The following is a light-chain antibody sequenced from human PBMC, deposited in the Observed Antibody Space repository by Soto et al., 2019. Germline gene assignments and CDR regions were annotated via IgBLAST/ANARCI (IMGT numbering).Light chain of an antibody. V-gene: IGKV1-33*01. CDR2: DAS. CDR3: QQYDDIPPS. CDR1: QDITNY. J-gene: IGKJ5*01. Sequence: DSKITKSPSSLTASVGDSVTITCQASQDITNYLNWYQQKPGKAPKLLIYDASNLEPGVPSRFSGRGSGADFTFSISSLQPEDIATYYCQQYDDIPPSFGQGTRLE.